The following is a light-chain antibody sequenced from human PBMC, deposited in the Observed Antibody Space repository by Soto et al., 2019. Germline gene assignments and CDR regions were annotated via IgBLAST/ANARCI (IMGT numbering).Light chain of an antibody. V-gene: IGLV2-14*01. CDR1: SSDVGGYNY. J-gene: IGLJ1*01. CDR3: SSYTSSSTLYV. CDR2: EVS. Sequence: QSALTQPASVSGSPGQSITISCTGTSSDVGGYNYVSWYQQHPGKAPKLMIYEVSNRSSGVSNRFSGSKSGNTASLTISWLQAEDEADYYCSSYTSSSTLYVFGTGTKVTVL.